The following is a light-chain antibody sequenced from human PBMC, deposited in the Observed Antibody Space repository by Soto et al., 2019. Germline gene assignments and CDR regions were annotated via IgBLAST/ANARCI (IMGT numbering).Light chain of an antibody. V-gene: IGLV2-14*03. CDR2: DVA. J-gene: IGLJ1*01. Sequence: QSALAQPASVSDSPGQSITISCTGTSSDVGGSNFVSWYQQHPGKPPKLIIYDVANRPSGVSNRFSGSKSGSTASLIISRLQTEDEADYYCVSYPSSTTYVFGTGTRSPS. CDR1: SSDVGGSNF. CDR3: VSYPSSTTYV.